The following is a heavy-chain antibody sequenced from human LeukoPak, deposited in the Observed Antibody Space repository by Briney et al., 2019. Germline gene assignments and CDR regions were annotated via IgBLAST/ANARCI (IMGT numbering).Heavy chain of an antibody. D-gene: IGHD1-26*01. CDR1: GGSFSGYF. CDR3: ARALHGGSYFLDY. V-gene: IGHV4-34*01. J-gene: IGHJ4*02. Sequence: PSETLSLTCAVYGGSFSGYFWSYIRQPPGKGLEWLGEISHSGSTNYSPSLKSRVTISVDTSKNQFSLKLNSVTAADTAVYYCARALHGGSYFLDYWGQGTLVTVSS. CDR2: ISHSGST.